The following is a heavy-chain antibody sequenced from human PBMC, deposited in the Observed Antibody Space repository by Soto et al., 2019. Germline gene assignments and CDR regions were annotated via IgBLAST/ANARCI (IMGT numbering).Heavy chain of an antibody. CDR1: GGSISSYY. D-gene: IGHD5-18*01. Sequence: ETLSLTCTVSGGSISSYYWSWIRQPPGKGLEWIGYIYYSGSTDYNPSLKSRVTISVDTSKNQFSLKLSSVTAADTAVYYCARRYGYSFDYWGQGTLVTVSS. V-gene: IGHV4-59*01. CDR2: IYYSGST. J-gene: IGHJ4*02. CDR3: ARRYGYSFDY.